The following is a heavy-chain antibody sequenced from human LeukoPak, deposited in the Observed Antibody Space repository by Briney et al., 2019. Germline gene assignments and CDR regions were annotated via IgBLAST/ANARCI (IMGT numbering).Heavy chain of an antibody. Sequence: GGSLRLSCAASGFTFSSYSMNWVRQAPGKGLEWVSSISSSSSYIYYAGSVKGRFTISRDNAKNSLYLQMNSLRAEDTAVYYCARDYDSIIWGQGTLVTVSS. D-gene: IGHD3-22*01. CDR1: GFTFSSYS. CDR3: ARDYDSII. J-gene: IGHJ4*02. CDR2: ISSSSSYI. V-gene: IGHV3-21*01.